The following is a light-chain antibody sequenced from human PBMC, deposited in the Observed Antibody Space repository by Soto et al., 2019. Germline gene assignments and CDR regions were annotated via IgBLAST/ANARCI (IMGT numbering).Light chain of an antibody. Sequence: DIQLTQSPSFLSASGGDRVTSTCLASQGISSYLAWYQQKPGKAPKLLIYASSTFHSGVPSGFSGRGSGTEFTLTVSSLQPEDFANYYGQQLNSYPLTIGPGTKVDIK. CDR3: QQLNSYPLT. CDR1: QGISSY. J-gene: IGKJ3*01. CDR2: ASS. V-gene: IGKV1-9*01.